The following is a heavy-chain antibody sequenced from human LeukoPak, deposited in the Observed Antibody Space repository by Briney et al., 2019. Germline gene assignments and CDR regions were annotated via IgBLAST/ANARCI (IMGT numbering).Heavy chain of an antibody. D-gene: IGHD3-9*01. Sequence: SETLSLTCTVSGYSISSHNYWGWIRQPPGKGLEWIGTICHSGSTYYNPSLKSRVTISVDTSKNQFSLKLNSVTAADTAVYYCARVTGYMIEDYFDYWGQGILVTVSS. CDR3: ARVTGYMIEDYFDY. J-gene: IGHJ4*02. V-gene: IGHV4-38-2*02. CDR1: GYSISSHNY. CDR2: ICHSGST.